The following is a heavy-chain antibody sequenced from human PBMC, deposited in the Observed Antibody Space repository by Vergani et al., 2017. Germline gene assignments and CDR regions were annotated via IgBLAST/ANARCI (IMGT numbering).Heavy chain of an antibody. Sequence: EVQLLESGGGLVQPGGSLRLSCAASGFTFSSYAMSWIRQAPGKGLEWVSYISSSSSYTNYADSVKGRFTISRDNAKNSLYLQMNSLRAEDTAVYYCARGRIEYSSSSGTFDYWGQGTLVTVSS. CDR2: ISSSSSYT. D-gene: IGHD6-6*01. CDR1: GFTFSSYA. J-gene: IGHJ4*02. CDR3: ARGRIEYSSSSGTFDY. V-gene: IGHV3-48*04.